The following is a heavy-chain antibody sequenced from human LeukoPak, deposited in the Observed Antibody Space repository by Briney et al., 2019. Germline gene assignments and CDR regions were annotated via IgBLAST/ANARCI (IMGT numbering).Heavy chain of an antibody. CDR1: GFTFSSYG. Sequence: GGSLRLSCAASGFTFSSYGMHWVRQAPGKGLEWVAVIWYDGSNKYYADSVKGRFTISRDNSNNTLYLQMNSLRPEDTAVYYCARELNRGYSGYDSIYYYYGMDVWGQGTTVTVSS. CDR3: ARELNRGYSGYDSIYYYYGMDV. V-gene: IGHV3-33*01. J-gene: IGHJ6*02. D-gene: IGHD5-12*01. CDR2: IWYDGSNK.